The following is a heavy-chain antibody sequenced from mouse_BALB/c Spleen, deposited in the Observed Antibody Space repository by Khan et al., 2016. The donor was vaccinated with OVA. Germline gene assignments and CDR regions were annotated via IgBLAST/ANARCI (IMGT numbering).Heavy chain of an antibody. D-gene: IGHD2-10*01. Sequence: QVQLKQSGAELARPGASVKMSCKASGYTFTSYTIHWIKERPGQGLEWIGYINPSNGYTNYNQKFKDKATLTTDKSSTKAYLQLSSLTSDDSAVYTCVRDGAYNGNYGWFAYWGQGTLVTVSA. CDR3: VRDGAYNGNYGWFAY. CDR1: GYTFTSYT. V-gene: IGHV1-4*01. J-gene: IGHJ3*01. CDR2: INPSNGYT.